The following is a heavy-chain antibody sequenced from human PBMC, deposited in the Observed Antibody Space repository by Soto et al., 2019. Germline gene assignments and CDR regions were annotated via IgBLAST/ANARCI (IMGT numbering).Heavy chain of an antibody. Sequence: SETLSLTCTVSGGSISSGDYYWSWIRQPPGKGLEWIGYIYYSGSTYYNPSLKSRVTISVDTSKNQFSLELSSVTAADTAVYYCARSDLLPAALNWFDPWGQGTRVTVSS. CDR1: GGSISSGDYY. V-gene: IGHV4-30-4*01. D-gene: IGHD2-2*01. CDR2: IYYSGST. CDR3: ARSDLLPAALNWFDP. J-gene: IGHJ5*02.